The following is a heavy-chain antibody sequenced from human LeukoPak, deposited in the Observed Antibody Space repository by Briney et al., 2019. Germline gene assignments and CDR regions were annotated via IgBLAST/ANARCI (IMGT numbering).Heavy chain of an antibody. D-gene: IGHD2-2*01. J-gene: IGHJ4*02. CDR2: INSDGSST. Sequence: GGSLRLSCAASGFTFSSYWMHWVRQAPGKGLVWVSRINSDGSSTSYADSVKGRFTISRDNSKSTLYLQMNSLRGDDTAVYYCAKDRMKWRVAAASIEYWGRGTLVTVST. CDR1: GFTFSSYW. V-gene: IGHV3-74*01. CDR3: AKDRMKWRVAAASIEY.